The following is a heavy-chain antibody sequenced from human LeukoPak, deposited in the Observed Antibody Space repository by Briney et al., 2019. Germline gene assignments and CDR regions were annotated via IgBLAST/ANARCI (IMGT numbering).Heavy chain of an antibody. CDR2: IKEDGSDK. D-gene: IGHD3-16*01. CDR3: VRGGGATDY. CDR1: GFTFSTYW. V-gene: IGHV3-7*01. J-gene: IGHJ4*02. Sequence: GGSLRLSCVGSGFTFSTYWMSWVRQAPGKGLEWVANIKEDGSDKTYVDSVKGRFTISRDNARNSLNLQMDSLRVDDTAVYYCVRGGGATDYWGQGALVTVSS.